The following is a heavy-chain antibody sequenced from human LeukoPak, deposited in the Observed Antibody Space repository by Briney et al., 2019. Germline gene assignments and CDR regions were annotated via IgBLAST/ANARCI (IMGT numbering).Heavy chain of an antibody. D-gene: IGHD2-2*01. CDR2: INPNSGGT. J-gene: IGHJ6*03. V-gene: IGHV1-2*02. CDR1: GYTFTGYY. CDR3: ARDQVYCSSTSCYFYYYYMDV. Sequence: AASVKLSCKASGYTFTGYYMHWVRQAPGQGLEWMGWINPNSGGTNYAQKFQGRVTMTRDTSISTAYMELSRLRSDDTAVYYCARDQVYCSSTSCYFYYYYMDVWGKGTTVTVSS.